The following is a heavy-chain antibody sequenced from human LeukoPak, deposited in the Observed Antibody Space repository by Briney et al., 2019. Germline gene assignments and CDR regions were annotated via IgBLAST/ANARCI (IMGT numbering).Heavy chain of an antibody. Sequence: ASVKVSCKASGYTFTSYGISWVRQAPRQGLEWMGWISAYNGNTNYAQKLQGRVTMTTDTSTSTAYMELRSLRSDDTAVYYCARAAYDFWSGDLYYFDYWGQGTLVTVSS. D-gene: IGHD3-3*01. V-gene: IGHV1-18*01. J-gene: IGHJ4*02. CDR1: GYTFTSYG. CDR2: ISAYNGNT. CDR3: ARAAYDFWSGDLYYFDY.